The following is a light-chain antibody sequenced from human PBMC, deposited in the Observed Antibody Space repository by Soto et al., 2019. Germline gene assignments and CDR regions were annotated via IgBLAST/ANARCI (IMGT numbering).Light chain of an antibody. CDR3: QQYNDLLLT. Sequence: DIRVTQSPSSLSASIGDRVTIAYQASRGIGTHLNWYQQKPGKAPKLLIYHASSLDTGVPPRFSGSGSGTHFTFTISRLEPEDIATYYCQQYNDLLLTFGGGTKVEIK. CDR1: RGIGTH. V-gene: IGKV1-33*01. CDR2: HAS. J-gene: IGKJ4*01.